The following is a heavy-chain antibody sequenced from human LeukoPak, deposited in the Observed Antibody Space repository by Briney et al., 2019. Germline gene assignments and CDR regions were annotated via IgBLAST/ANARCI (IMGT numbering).Heavy chain of an antibody. CDR3: SRDLSSNWYSDYFDD. J-gene: IGHJ4*02. CDR1: GGYISTYY. D-gene: IGHD6-13*01. V-gene: IGHV4-4*07. Sequence: PPETLSLTCTVSGGYISTYYWSWIRQPAGKGLEWIGRVYASGSSNYNPSLKSRVTMSVGTSKSQFSLKLSSVTAADTAVYYCSRDLSSNWYSDYFDDWGQGTLVAVSS. CDR2: VYASGSS.